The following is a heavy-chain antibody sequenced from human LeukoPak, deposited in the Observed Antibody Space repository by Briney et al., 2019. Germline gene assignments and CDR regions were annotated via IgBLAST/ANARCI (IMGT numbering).Heavy chain of an antibody. CDR2: ITSDGGGT. Sequence: GGSLRLSCAASGFTFSNNWMHWVRHAPGKGLVWVSLITSDGGGTSYADSVKGRFTISRDNAKNTLYLQMNSLRAEDTAVYYCARGGVTGAWDYWGQGILVTLSS. D-gene: IGHD1-26*01. CDR1: GFTFSNNW. V-gene: IGHV3-74*01. J-gene: IGHJ4*02. CDR3: ARGGVTGAWDY.